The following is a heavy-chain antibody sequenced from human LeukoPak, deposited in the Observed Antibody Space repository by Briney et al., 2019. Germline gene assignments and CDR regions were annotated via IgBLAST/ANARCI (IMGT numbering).Heavy chain of an antibody. CDR2: IYPGDSDT. CDR1: GYSFTSYW. V-gene: IGHV5-51*01. J-gene: IGHJ3*02. Sequence: GESLKISCKGSGYSFTSYWIGWVRQMPGKGLEWMGIIYPGDSDTRYSPSFQGQVTISADKSISTACLQWSSLKASDTAMYYCARSWRGATDAFDIWGQGTMVTVSS. CDR3: ARSWRGATDAFDI. D-gene: IGHD1-26*01.